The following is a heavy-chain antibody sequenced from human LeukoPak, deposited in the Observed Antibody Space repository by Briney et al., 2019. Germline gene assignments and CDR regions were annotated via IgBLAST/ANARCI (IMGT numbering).Heavy chain of an antibody. CDR1: GFTFSSYD. Sequence: GGSLRLSCAASGFTFSSYDMHWVRQATGKGLEWVSAIGTAGDTYYPGSVKGRFTISRENAENSLYLQMNSLRAGDTAVYYCARSRRPSSSWYMNYWGQGTLVTVSS. CDR2: IGTAGDT. CDR3: ARSRRPSSSWYMNY. D-gene: IGHD6-13*01. V-gene: IGHV3-13*01. J-gene: IGHJ4*02.